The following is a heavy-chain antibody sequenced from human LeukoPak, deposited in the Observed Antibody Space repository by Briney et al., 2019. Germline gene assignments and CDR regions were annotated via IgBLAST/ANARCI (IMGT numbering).Heavy chain of an antibody. V-gene: IGHV4-39*07. J-gene: IGHJ5*02. CDR1: GGSISSSSYY. Sequence: SETLSLTCTVSGGSISSSSYYWGWIRQPPGKGLEWIGSIYYSGSTYYNPSLKSRVTISVDTSKNQFSLKLSSVTAADTAVYYCAKQAGATGPWGQGTLVTVSS. D-gene: IGHD1-26*01. CDR3: AKQAGATGP. CDR2: IYYSGST.